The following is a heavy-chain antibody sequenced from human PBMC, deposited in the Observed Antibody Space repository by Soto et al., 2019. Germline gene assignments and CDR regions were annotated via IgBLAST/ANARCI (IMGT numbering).Heavy chain of an antibody. CDR2: IIPIFGTA. CDR3: ARGVKMATPHKYYFDY. Sequence: ASVKVSCKASGGTFSSYAISWVRQAPGQGLEWMGGIIPIFGTANYAQKFQGRVTITADESTSTAYMELSSLRSEDTAMYYCARGVKMATPHKYYFDYWGQGTLVTVSS. J-gene: IGHJ4*02. CDR1: GGTFSSYA. V-gene: IGHV1-69*13. D-gene: IGHD5-12*01.